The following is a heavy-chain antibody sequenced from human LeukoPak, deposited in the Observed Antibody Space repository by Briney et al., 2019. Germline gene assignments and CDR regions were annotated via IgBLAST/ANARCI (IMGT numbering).Heavy chain of an antibody. Sequence: GGSLRLSCAASGFTFSSYEMNWVRQAPGKGLEWVSSMSINSGLKYHADSVKGRFTISRDNAKNSLYLQMNSLRAEDTAVYYCAREFEYRTSGAGYWGQGTLVTVSS. CDR1: GFTFSSYE. CDR3: AREFEYRTSGAGY. D-gene: IGHD6-6*01. CDR2: MSINSGLK. V-gene: IGHV3-48*03. J-gene: IGHJ4*02.